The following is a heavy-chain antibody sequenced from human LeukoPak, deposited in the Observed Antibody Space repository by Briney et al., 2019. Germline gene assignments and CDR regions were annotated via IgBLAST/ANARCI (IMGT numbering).Heavy chain of an antibody. V-gene: IGHV4-34*01. J-gene: IGHJ4*02. CDR2: INHSGST. D-gene: IGHD3-10*01. CDR3: ARHGLWLGEYYFDY. Sequence: PSETLSLTCAVYGGSFSGYYWSWIRQPPGKGLEWIGEINHSGSTNYNPSLKSRVTISVDTSKNQFSLKLSSVTAADTAVYYCARHGLWLGEYYFDYWGQGALVTVSS. CDR1: GGSFSGYY.